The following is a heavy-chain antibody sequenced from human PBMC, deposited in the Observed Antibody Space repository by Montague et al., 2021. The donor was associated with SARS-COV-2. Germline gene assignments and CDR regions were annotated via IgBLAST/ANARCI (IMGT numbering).Heavy chain of an antibody. CDR2: ISYSGRT. V-gene: IGHV4-39*01. Sequence: SETLSLTCTVSGGSVSSSPYYWGWIRQPPGRGLEWVGSISYSGRTYFSPSLKSRLTISVDSSENQFSLRLSSVTAPDTAVYYCASSYYYGSGTYVYNYYMDVWGKGTTVTVSS. J-gene: IGHJ6*03. CDR3: ASSYYYGSGTYVYNYYMDV. D-gene: IGHD3-10*01. CDR1: GGSVSSSPYY.